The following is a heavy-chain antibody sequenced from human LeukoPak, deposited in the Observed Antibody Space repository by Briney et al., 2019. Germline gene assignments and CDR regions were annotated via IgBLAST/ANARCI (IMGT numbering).Heavy chain of an antibody. CDR2: IYPGDSKT. CDR1: VYKFTNYY. CDR3: TRQLCLGDLSPPGLDY. D-gene: IGHD3-16*02. V-gene: IGHV5-51*01. J-gene: IGHJ4*02. Sequence: GESLKISCKGSVYKFTNYYIGWVRQMPGKGLEWMGMIYPGDSKTRYSPSFQGQVTVSVDKSINTAYLQWSSLKASDTAVYYCTRQLCLGDLSPPGLDYWGQGTLVTVSS.